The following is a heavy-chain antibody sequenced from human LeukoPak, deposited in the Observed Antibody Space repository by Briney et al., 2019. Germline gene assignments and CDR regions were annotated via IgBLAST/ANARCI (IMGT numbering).Heavy chain of an antibody. V-gene: IGHV3-11*04. Sequence: GGSLRLSCAASGFTFSDYYMSWIRQAPGKGLEWVSYISSSGSTIYYADSVKGRFTISRDNAKNSLYLQMNSLRAEDTAVYYCARQLISMIEGHLDVWGKGTTVTISP. CDR3: ARQLISMIEGHLDV. CDR1: GFTFSDYY. D-gene: IGHD3-16*01. CDR2: ISSSGSTI. J-gene: IGHJ6*04.